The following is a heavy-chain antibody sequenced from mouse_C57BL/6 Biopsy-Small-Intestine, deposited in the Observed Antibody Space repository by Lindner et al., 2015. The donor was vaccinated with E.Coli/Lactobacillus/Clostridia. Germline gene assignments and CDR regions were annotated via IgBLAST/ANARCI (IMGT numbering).Heavy chain of an antibody. V-gene: IGHV1-69*02. CDR2: IIPMFDTP. CDR3: ARAWVGTSEGDRNFDF. CDR1: GDTFNSDT. D-gene: IGHD1-1*02. J-gene: IGHJ4*01. Sequence: SVKVSCKASGDTFNSDTITWVRQAPGQGLEWMGGIIPMFDTPNYAQKFQGRVTITADKSTTTVYMELSSLRSEDTAVYYCARAWVGTSEGDRNFDFWGQGTLVTVSS.